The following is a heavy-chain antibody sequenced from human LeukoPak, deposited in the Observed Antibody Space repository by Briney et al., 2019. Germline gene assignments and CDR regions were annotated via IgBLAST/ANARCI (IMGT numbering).Heavy chain of an antibody. V-gene: IGHV4-61*02. Sequence: SETLSLTCTVSGGSISSGSYYWSWIRQPAGKGLEWIGRIYTSGSTNYNPSLKSRVTISVGTSKNQFSLKLSSVTAADTAVYYCASTRNPSTIAAAGRSFDYWGQGTLVTVSS. CDR3: ASTRNPSTIAAAGRSFDY. D-gene: IGHD6-13*01. J-gene: IGHJ4*02. CDR1: GGSISSGSYY. CDR2: IYTSGST.